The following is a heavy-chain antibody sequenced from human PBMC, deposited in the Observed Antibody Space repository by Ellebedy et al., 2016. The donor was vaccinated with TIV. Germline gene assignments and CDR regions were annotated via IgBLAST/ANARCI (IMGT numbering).Heavy chain of an antibody. CDR3: ARCSIGSGLDY. D-gene: IGHD3-3*01. CDR2: INHSGST. J-gene: IGHJ4*02. CDR1: GGSFSGYY. V-gene: IGHV4-34*01. Sequence: MPSETLSLTCAVYGGSFSGYYWSWIRQPPGKGLAWIGEINHSGSTNYNPSLKSRVTISVDTSKNQFSLKLSSVTAADTAVYDCARCSIGSGLDYWGQGTLVTVSS.